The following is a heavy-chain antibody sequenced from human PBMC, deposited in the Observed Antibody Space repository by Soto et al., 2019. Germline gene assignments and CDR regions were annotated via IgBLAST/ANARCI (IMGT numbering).Heavy chain of an antibody. D-gene: IGHD1-1*01. V-gene: IGHV1-3*01. J-gene: IGHJ6*02. CDR2: INAGNGNT. CDR1: GYTFTSYA. CDR3: ARDEFRRTSNYYCGMDV. Sequence: ASVKVSCKASGYTFTSYAMHWVRQAPGQRLEWMGWINAGNGNTKYSQKFQGRVTITRDTSASTAYMELSSLRSEDTAVYYCARDEFRRTSNYYCGMDVWGQGTTFTVSS.